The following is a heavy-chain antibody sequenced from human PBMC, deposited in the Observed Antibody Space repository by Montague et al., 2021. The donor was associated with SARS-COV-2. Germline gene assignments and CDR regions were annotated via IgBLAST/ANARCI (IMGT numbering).Heavy chain of an antibody. Sequence: SETLSLTCTVSGGSISSSSYYWGWIRQPPGKGLEWFGSIFYSGSTDYXXXLESRVTISVDTSKNQFSLKLSSVTTADTAVYYCASMVRAQVYYFDYWGQGTLVTVSS. V-gene: IGHV4-39*01. D-gene: IGHD3-10*01. CDR3: ASMVRAQVYYFDY. CDR1: GGSISSSSYY. CDR2: IFYSGST. J-gene: IGHJ4*02.